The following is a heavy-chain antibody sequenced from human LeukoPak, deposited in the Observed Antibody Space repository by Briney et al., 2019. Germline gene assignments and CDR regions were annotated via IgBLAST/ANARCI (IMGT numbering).Heavy chain of an antibody. J-gene: IGHJ5*02. Sequence: ASVKVSCKASGYTFTNYAIHWVRQAPGQGLEWMGWINTDNGNRKYAQKFQGRVTITSDTSANTVNMELTSLRSEDTAVYYCARDGAVAGTGYWFDPWGQGTLVTVSS. CDR1: GYTFTNYA. D-gene: IGHD6-19*01. CDR2: INTDNGNR. V-gene: IGHV1-3*04. CDR3: ARDGAVAGTGYWFDP.